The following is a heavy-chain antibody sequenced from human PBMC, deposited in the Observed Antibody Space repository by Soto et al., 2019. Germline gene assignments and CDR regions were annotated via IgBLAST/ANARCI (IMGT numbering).Heavy chain of an antibody. V-gene: IGHV3-15*01. CDR2: IKDKTDGGTT. CDR3: TTGHY. CDR1: GFTFSNMW. Sequence: PGGSLRLSSTASGFTFSNMWMSWVRQAPGKGLEWVGRIKDKTDGGTTDYAAPVKGRFAISRDDSKSRLYLQMNSLKTDDTAVYYCTTGHYWGQGTLVTVSS. J-gene: IGHJ4*02.